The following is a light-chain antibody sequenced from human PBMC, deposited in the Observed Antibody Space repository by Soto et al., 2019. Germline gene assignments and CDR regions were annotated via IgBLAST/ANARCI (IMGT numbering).Light chain of an antibody. CDR2: GAS. V-gene: IGKV1-5*03. CDR3: QHYNSYSEA. J-gene: IGKJ1*01. Sequence: DILMTQSPSALSASVGDRVTITCRASQTVSSWLAWYQQKPGQAPKLLIYGASTLNSGVPSRFSGSGSGTEFTLTISILQADDFATYCYQHYNSYSEAFGQGTKVDIK. CDR1: QTVSSW.